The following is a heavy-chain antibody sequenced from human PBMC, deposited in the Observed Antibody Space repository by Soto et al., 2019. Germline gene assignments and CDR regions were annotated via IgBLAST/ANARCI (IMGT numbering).Heavy chain of an antibody. CDR2: INAGNGNT. Sequence: GASVKVSCKASGYTFTSYTMHWVRQAPGQRLEWMGWINAGNGNTKYSQKFQGRVTISRDTSARTAYMELSSLRSEDTAVYYCASSRITMVPYGMDVWGQGTTVTVSS. CDR1: GYTFTSYT. V-gene: IGHV1-3*01. D-gene: IGHD3-10*01. CDR3: ASSRITMVPYGMDV. J-gene: IGHJ6*02.